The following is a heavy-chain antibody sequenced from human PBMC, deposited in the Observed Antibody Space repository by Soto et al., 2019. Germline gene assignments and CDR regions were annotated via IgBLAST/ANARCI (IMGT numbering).Heavy chain of an antibody. CDR2: IYYSGST. Sequence: QVQLQESGPGLVKPSETLSLTCTVSGGSVSSGSYYWSWIRQPPGKGLEWIGYIYYSGSTNYNPSLKSRVTISVDTSKNQFSLKLSSVTAADTAVYYCARSPPLCAYWYFDLWGRGTLVTVSS. D-gene: IGHD2-2*01. J-gene: IGHJ2*01. CDR3: ARSPPLCAYWYFDL. V-gene: IGHV4-61*01. CDR1: GGSVSSGSYY.